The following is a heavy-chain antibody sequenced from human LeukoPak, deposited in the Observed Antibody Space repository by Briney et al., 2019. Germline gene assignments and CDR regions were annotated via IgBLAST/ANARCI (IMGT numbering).Heavy chain of an antibody. Sequence: VGSLRLSCAASGFTFSSYSMNWVRQAPGKGLEWVSSISSSSSYIYYADSVKGRFTISRDNAKNSLYLQMNSLRAEDTAVYYCARGEIAVASLFDYWGQGTLVTVSS. V-gene: IGHV3-21*01. D-gene: IGHD6-19*01. CDR2: ISSSSSYI. CDR1: GFTFSSYS. J-gene: IGHJ4*02. CDR3: ARGEIAVASLFDY.